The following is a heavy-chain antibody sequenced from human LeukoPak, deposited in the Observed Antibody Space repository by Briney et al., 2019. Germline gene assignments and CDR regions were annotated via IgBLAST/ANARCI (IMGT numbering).Heavy chain of an antibody. D-gene: IGHD6-19*01. J-gene: IGHJ4*02. CDR2: IYYSGIT. Sequence: SETLSLTCTVSGGSISSGSYYWGWIRQPPGKGLERIGSIYYSGITYYNPSLRSRVTISVDTSKNQFSLKLNSVTAADTAVYYCARIMWLAYYYFDYWGQGTLVTVSS. CDR1: GGSISSGSYY. V-gene: IGHV4-39*01. CDR3: ARIMWLAYYYFDY.